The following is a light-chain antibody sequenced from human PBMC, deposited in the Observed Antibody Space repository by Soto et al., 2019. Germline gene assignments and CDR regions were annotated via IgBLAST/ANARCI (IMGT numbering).Light chain of an antibody. CDR1: SSNIGSNT. J-gene: IGLJ3*02. Sequence: QSVLTQPPSASGTPGQRVTISCSGSSSNIGSNTVNWYQQLPGTAPKLLIYSNTQRPSGVPDRFSGSKSGTSASLAISGLQSEDAAAYYYPAWDDSLNGPVFGGGTKLTVL. CDR3: PAWDDSLNGPV. CDR2: SNT. V-gene: IGLV1-44*01.